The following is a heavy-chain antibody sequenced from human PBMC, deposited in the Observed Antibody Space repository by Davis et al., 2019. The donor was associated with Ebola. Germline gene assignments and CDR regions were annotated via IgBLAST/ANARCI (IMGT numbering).Heavy chain of an antibody. Sequence: GESLKISCAASGFTFSTYNMNWVRQAPGKGLEWLSSINSSSNYIFYADSLKGRFTISRDNAKNTLYLQMNSLRAEDTAMYYCVRDPLLHGKTFDSWGQGTLVTVSS. CDR1: GFTFSTYN. J-gene: IGHJ4*02. CDR3: VRDPLLHGKTFDS. V-gene: IGHV3-21*01. CDR2: INSSSNYI. D-gene: IGHD4-23*01.